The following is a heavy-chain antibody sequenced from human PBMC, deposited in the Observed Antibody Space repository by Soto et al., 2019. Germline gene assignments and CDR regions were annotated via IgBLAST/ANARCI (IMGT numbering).Heavy chain of an antibody. CDR2: ISSSSDDI. CDR1: GFSFSDYS. CDR3: ARLPKGSLVTA. V-gene: IGHV3-48*02. J-gene: IGHJ4*02. Sequence: GGSLRLSCVVSGFSFSDYSMNWVRQAPGKGLQWISYISSSSDDIHYADSVKGRFTVSRDNAKNALFLQMNSLRDDDTAIYYCARLPKGSLVTAWGQGTQVTVSS. D-gene: IGHD2-21*02.